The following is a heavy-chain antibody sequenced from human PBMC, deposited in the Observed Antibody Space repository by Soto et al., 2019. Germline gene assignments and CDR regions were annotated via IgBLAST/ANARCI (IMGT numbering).Heavy chain of an antibody. J-gene: IGHJ4*02. CDR2: IYYSGST. Sequence: QVQLQESGPGLVKPSQTLSLTCTVSGGSISSGDYYWSWIRQPPGKGLEWIGYIYYSGSTYYNPSLKSRLNIRVGXSKNQFSLKLSSVTAADTAVYYCAGRKGKGLPSDYWGQGTLVTVSS. CDR3: AGRKGKGLPSDY. V-gene: IGHV4-30-4*01. CDR1: GGSISSGDYY.